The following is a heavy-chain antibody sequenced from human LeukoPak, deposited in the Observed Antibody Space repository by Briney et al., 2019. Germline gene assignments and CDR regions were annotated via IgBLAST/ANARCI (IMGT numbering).Heavy chain of an antibody. CDR1: GGSISTYY. V-gene: IGHV4-59*01. J-gene: IGHJ6*03. CDR3: ARTQSGPSYYYMDV. Sequence: KASETLSLTCTVSGGSISTYYWSWIRQPPGKRLEWIGYIFHSGSTNYNPSLRGRVTISVDTSKNQFSLTLSSVTAADTAVYYCARTQSGPSYYYMDVWGKGTTVTISS. CDR2: IFHSGST. D-gene: IGHD3-10*01.